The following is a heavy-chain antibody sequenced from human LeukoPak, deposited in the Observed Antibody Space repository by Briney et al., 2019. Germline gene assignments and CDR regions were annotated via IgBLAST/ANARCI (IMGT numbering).Heavy chain of an antibody. CDR1: GFTVSSNY. D-gene: IGHD5-18*01. CDR2: IYSGGST. V-gene: IGHV3-66*01. J-gene: IGHJ4*02. Sequence: PGGSLRLSCAAPGFTVSSNYMSWVRQAPGKGLEWVSVIYSGGSTYYADSVKGRFTISRDNSKNTLYLQMDSLRAEDTAVYYCARMDTAMFFDYWGQGTLVTVSS. CDR3: ARMDTAMFFDY.